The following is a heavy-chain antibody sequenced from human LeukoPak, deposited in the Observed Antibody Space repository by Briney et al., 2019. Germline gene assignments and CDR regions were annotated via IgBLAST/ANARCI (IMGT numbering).Heavy chain of an antibody. J-gene: IGHJ3*02. D-gene: IGHD3-22*01. CDR1: GYSMSSGYY. CDR3: AREAKHDSSGYDAFDI. Sequence: PSETLSLTCTVSGYSMSSGYYWGWIRQPPERGLEWIGSMYHTGSTNYNPSLKSRVTMSVDTSKNQFSLKLSSVTAADTAVYYCAREAKHDSSGYDAFDIWGQGTMVTVSS. CDR2: MYHTGST. V-gene: IGHV4-38-2*02.